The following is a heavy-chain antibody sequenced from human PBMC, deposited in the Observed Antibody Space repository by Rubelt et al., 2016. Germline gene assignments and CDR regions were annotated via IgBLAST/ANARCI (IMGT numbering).Heavy chain of an antibody. Sequence: TISVDTSKNQFSLKLSSVTAADTAVYYCARDRSSSRYYYGMDVWGQGTTVTVSS. V-gene: IGHV4-39*02. D-gene: IGHD2-2*01. J-gene: IGHJ6*02. CDR3: ARDRSSSRYYYGMDV.